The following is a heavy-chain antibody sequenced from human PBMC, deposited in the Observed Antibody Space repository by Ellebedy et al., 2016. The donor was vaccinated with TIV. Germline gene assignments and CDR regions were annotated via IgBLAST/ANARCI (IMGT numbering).Heavy chain of an antibody. Sequence: PGGSLRLSCAASGFTFSSYWKYWVRQAPGKGLVWVSRIYGDGSKTSYADSVKRRFTISRDNAKTTLYLQMNSLTAEDTAVYYCARSLGNDVGWYQPDCWGQGTLVTVSS. J-gene: IGHJ4*02. CDR1: GFTFSSYW. V-gene: IGHV3-74*01. D-gene: IGHD6-19*01. CDR3: ARSLGNDVGWYQPDC. CDR2: IYGDGSKT.